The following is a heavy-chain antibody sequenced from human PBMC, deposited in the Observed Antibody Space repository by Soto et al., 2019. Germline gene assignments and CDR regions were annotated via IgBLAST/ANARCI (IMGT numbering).Heavy chain of an antibody. CDR3: ARLGVTVTTFLDY. CDR2: ISYDGSNK. D-gene: IGHD4-17*01. Sequence: VQLVESGGGVVQPGRSLRLSCAASGFTFSSYAMHWVRQAPGKGLEWVAVISYDGSNKYYADSVKGRFTISRDNSKNTLYLQMNSLRAEDTAVYYCARLGVTVTTFLDYWGQGTLVTVSS. V-gene: IGHV3-30-3*01. J-gene: IGHJ4*02. CDR1: GFTFSSYA.